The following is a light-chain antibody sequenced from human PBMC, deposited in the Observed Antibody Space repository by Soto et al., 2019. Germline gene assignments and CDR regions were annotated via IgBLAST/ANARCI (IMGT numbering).Light chain of an antibody. CDR1: QSVSRE. CDR3: QQYNHWPLYT. CDR2: DAS. Sequence: EEVMRQSPATLSVSPRERATLSCRASQSVSRELAWYQQRPGRAPGLLIYDASTRATNIPIRFSGSGSETEFTLTISSLQSEDFAVYYRQQYNHWPLYTFGQGTKLEIK. J-gene: IGKJ2*01. V-gene: IGKV3-15*01.